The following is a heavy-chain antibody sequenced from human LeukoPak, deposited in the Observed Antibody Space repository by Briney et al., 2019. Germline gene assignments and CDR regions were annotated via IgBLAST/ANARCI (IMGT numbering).Heavy chain of an antibody. CDR1: GYSISNDYY. Sequence: SETLSLTCTVSGYSISNDYYWGWIRQPPGKGLEWIGSLYHSGSTYYNPSLKSRVTISVDTSKNQFSLKLSSVTAADTAVYYCARHRGYYYYYMDVWGKGTTVTISS. CDR2: LYHSGST. V-gene: IGHV4-38-2*02. CDR3: ARHRGYYYYYMDV. J-gene: IGHJ6*03.